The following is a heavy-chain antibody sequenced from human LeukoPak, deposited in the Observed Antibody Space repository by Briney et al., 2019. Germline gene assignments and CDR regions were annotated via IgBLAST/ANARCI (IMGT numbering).Heavy chain of an antibody. V-gene: IGHV5-51*01. CDR2: IYPGDSDT. D-gene: IGHD1-26*01. CDR3: ARGEPKPPHHYGMDV. Sequence: GESLKISCKGSGYSFTSYWIGWVRQMPGKGLEWMGIIYPGDSDTRYSPSFQGQVTISADKSISTAYLQWSSLKASDTAMYYCARGEPKPPHHYGMDVWGQGTTVTVSS. CDR1: GYSFTSYW. J-gene: IGHJ6*02.